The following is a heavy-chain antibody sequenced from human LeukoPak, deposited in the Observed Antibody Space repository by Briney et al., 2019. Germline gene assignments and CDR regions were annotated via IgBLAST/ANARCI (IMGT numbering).Heavy chain of an antibody. J-gene: IGHJ4*02. V-gene: IGHV3-7*03. D-gene: IGHD6-19*01. CDR2: IKQDRSEK. CDR3: AKGEEQWLDTYFDY. Sequence: GGSLRLSCAASGFTFSSYWMSWVRQAPGKGLEWVANIKQDRSEKYYVDSVKGRFTISRDNAKNSLYLQMNSLRAEDTALYYCAKGEEQWLDTYFDYWGQGTLVTVSS. CDR1: GFTFSSYW.